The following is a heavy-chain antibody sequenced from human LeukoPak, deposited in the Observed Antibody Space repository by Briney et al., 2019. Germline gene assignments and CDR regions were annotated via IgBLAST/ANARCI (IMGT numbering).Heavy chain of an antibody. V-gene: IGHV4-30-4*01. CDR1: GGSVTRGNYY. Sequence: SETLSLTCTVSGGSVTRGNYYWSWIRQPPGKGLEWIGYIYYSDSTYYNPSLESRVTIAVDTSKNQFSLKLSSVTAADTAVYYCARGGTDYYFDYRGQGTLVTVSS. CDR3: ARGGTDYYFDY. J-gene: IGHJ4*02. D-gene: IGHD1-26*01. CDR2: IYYSDST.